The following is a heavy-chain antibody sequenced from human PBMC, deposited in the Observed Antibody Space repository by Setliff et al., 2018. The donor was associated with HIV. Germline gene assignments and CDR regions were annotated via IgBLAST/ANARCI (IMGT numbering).Heavy chain of an antibody. CDR3: AASSAAISVADL. CDR1: GDSVSSRSYY. V-gene: IGHV4-61*01. J-gene: IGHJ5*02. CDR2: IYYSGST. Sequence: SETLSLTCTVSGDSVSSRSYYWSWIRQPPGKGLEWIGYIYYSGSTNYNPSLKSRVTISVDTSKNQFSLKLRSVTAADTAVYYCAASSAAISVADLWGQGTLVTVSS. D-gene: IGHD6-19*01.